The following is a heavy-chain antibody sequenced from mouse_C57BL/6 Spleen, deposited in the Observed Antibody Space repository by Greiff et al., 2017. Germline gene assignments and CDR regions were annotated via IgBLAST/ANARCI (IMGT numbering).Heavy chain of an antibody. D-gene: IGHD1-1*01. Sequence: EVNLVESGGDLVKPGGSLKLSCAASGFTFSSYGMSWVRQTPDKRLEWVATISSGGSYTYYPDSVKGRFTISRDNAKNTLYLQMSSLKSEDTAMYYCVSLRGYFDVWGTGTTVTVSS. CDR2: ISSGGSYT. CDR3: VSLRGYFDV. CDR1: GFTFSSYG. V-gene: IGHV5-6*01. J-gene: IGHJ1*03.